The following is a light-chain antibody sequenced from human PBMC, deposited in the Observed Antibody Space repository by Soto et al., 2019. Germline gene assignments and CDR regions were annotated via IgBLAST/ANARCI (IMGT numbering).Light chain of an antibody. CDR3: QQRSNWRGWT. CDR1: QTITT. CDR2: DAS. Sequence: EIVLTQSPGTLSLSPGERATLSCRASQTITTLAWYQRKPGQAPRLLIYDASNRATGIPARFSGSGSGTDFTLTISSLEPEDFAVYYCQQRSNWRGWTFGQGTKVDI. J-gene: IGKJ1*01. V-gene: IGKV3-11*01.